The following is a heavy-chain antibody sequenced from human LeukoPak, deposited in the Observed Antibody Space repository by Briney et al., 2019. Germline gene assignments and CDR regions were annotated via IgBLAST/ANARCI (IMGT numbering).Heavy chain of an antibody. Sequence: SETLSLTCTVSGGSISSSAYYWDWIRQPPGKGLEWIGTIYYSGATYYNPSPKSRITISVDTSKNPFSLKLSSVTAADTAVYYCARHADYWGQGTLVTVSS. J-gene: IGHJ4*02. CDR1: GGSISSSAYY. CDR3: ARHADY. V-gene: IGHV4-39*01. CDR2: IYYSGAT.